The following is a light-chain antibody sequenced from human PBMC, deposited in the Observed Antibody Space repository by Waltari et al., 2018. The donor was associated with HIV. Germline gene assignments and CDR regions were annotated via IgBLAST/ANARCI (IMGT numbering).Light chain of an antibody. J-gene: IGLJ3*02. CDR2: EVS. Sequence: QSALTQPDSVSGSPGQSITISCTGTSSDVGRCNLVCLYQQHPGKAPKLMIYEVSKRPSGVSNRFSGSKSGNTASLTISVLQAEDEADYYCCSYAGSSTFGVFGGGTKLTVL. V-gene: IGLV2-23*02. CDR3: CSYAGSSTFGV. CDR1: SSDVGRCNL.